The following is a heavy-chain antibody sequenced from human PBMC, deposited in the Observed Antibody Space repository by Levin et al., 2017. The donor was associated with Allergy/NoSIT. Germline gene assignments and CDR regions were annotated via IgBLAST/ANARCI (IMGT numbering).Heavy chain of an antibody. D-gene: IGHD3-10*01. V-gene: IGHV3-30*18. CDR3: AKDSSYYYGSGSFMDV. Sequence: GGSLRLSCAASGFTFSSYGMHWVRQAPGKGLEWVAVISYDGSNKYYADSVKGRFTISRDNSKNTLYLQMNSLRAEDTAVYYCAKDSSYYYGSGSFMDVWGQGTTVTVSS. J-gene: IGHJ6*02. CDR2: ISYDGSNK. CDR1: GFTFSSYG.